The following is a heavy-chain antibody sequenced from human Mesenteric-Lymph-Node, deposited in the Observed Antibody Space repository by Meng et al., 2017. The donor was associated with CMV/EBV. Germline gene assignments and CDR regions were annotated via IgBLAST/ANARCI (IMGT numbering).Heavy chain of an antibody. J-gene: IGHJ4*02. D-gene: IGHD3-22*01. V-gene: IGHV2-5*02. CDR3: AHMGADRDDSSGPYYFDY. CDR1: LRTSGVG. CDR2: IYWDDDK. Sequence: LRTSGVGVGWIRQPPGKALEWLAVIYWDDDKRYSPSLKSRLTITKDTSKNQVVLTMTNMDPVDTATYYCAHMGADRDDSSGPYYFDYWGQGTLVTVSS.